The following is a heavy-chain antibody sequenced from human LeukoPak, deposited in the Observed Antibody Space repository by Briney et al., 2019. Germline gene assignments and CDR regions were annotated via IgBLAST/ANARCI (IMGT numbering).Heavy chain of an antibody. Sequence: ASVKVSCKASGYTFTGYYMHWVRQAPGQGLEWMGWINPNSGNTGYAQKFQGRVTMTRNTSISTAYMELSSLRSEDTAVYYCARRAGDFWSGYYVDYWGQGTLVTVSS. V-gene: IGHV1-8*02. CDR1: GYTFTGYY. CDR3: ARRAGDFWSGYYVDY. CDR2: INPNSGNT. D-gene: IGHD3-3*01. J-gene: IGHJ4*02.